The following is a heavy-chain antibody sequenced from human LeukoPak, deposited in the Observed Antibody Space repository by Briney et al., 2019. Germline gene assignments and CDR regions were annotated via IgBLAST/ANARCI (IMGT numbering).Heavy chain of an antibody. CDR1: GFTFSDYY. Sequence: GGSLRLSCAASGFTFSDYYMSWIRQAPGKGQEWVSYISSSGSTIYYADSVKGRFTISRDNAKNSLYLQMNSLRAEDTAVYYCARDRSRYSGYDWGSWFDPWGQGTLVTVSS. D-gene: IGHD5-12*01. V-gene: IGHV3-11*01. CDR2: ISSSGSTI. CDR3: ARDRSRYSGYDWGSWFDP. J-gene: IGHJ5*02.